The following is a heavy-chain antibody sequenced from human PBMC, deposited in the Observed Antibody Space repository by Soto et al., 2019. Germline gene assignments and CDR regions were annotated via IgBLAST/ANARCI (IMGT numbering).Heavy chain of an antibody. V-gene: IGHV1-69*13. D-gene: IGHD3-22*01. CDR3: AREEKDYYDSSGYYYGGGAFDI. CDR2: IIPIFGTA. CDR1: GGTFSSYA. Sequence: SVKVSCKASGGTFSSYAISWVRQAPGQGLEWMGGIIPIFGTANYAQKFQGRVTITADESTSTAYMELSSLRSEDTAVYYCAREEKDYYDSSGYYYGGGAFDIWGQGTMVTVS. J-gene: IGHJ3*02.